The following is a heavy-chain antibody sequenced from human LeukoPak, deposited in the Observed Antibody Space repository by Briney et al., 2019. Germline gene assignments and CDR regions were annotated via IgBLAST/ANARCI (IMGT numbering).Heavy chain of an antibody. D-gene: IGHD7-27*01. CDR3: ARQTGDNAFDI. CDR1: GYSFTTYW. CDR2: IYPGDSDT. Sequence: GESLKISCKGSGYSFTTYWIGWVRQMPGKGLEWMGIIYPGDSDTRYSPPFQGQVTISADKSITTAYLQWNSLKASDTAMYYCARQTGDNAFDIWGRGTMVTVSS. V-gene: IGHV5-51*01. J-gene: IGHJ3*02.